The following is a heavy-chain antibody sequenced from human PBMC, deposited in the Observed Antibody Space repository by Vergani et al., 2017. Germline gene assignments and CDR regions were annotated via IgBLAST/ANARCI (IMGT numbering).Heavy chain of an antibody. CDR2: IYPGDSDI. CDR3: AXHAYYDYVWGSPGSAFDI. V-gene: IGHV5-51*01. D-gene: IGHD3-16*01. CDR1: GYSFTSYW. J-gene: IGHJ3*02. Sequence: EVQLVQSGAEVKKPGESLKISCKGSGYSFTSYWIGWVRQMPGKGLEWMGIIYPGDSDIRYSPSFQGQVTISADKSISTAYLQWSILKASDTAMYYCAXHAYYDYVWGSPGSAFDIWGQGTMVTVSS.